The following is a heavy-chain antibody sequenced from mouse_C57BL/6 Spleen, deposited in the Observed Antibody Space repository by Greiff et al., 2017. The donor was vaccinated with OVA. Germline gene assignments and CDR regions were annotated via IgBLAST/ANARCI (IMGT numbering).Heavy chain of an antibody. Sequence: QVTLKESGPGILQPSQTLSLTCSFSGFSLSTFGMGVGWLRQPSGNGLEWLAHIWWGDDKYYNPALKSRLSIFKDTSKNQVFLKLANVDTADTATEYGARIEELSAWFAYWGQGTLVTVSA. V-gene: IGHV8-8*01. CDR2: IWWGDDK. CDR1: GFSLSTFGMG. J-gene: IGHJ3*01. CDR3: ARIEELSAWFAY.